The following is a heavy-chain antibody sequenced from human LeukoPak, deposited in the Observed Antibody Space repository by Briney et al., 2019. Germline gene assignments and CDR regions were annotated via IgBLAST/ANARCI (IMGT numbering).Heavy chain of an antibody. J-gene: IGHJ3*02. Sequence: GSLRLSCAASGFTFSSYEMNWVRQAPGKGLEWLGNIYYSGDTNYKSSLKSRVTISVDTPKNQFSLKLSSVTAADTAVYYCARDPYSNYGSFWGAFDIWGQGTVVTVSS. CDR2: IYYSGDT. CDR1: GFTFSSYE. CDR3: ARDPYSNYGSFWGAFDI. D-gene: IGHD4-11*01. V-gene: IGHV4-59*01.